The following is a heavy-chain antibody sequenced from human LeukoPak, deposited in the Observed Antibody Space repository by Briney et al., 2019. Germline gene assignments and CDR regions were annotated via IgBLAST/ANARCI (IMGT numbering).Heavy chain of an antibody. CDR1: GYSFTSYW. CDR2: IYPGDSDT. V-gene: IGHV5-51*01. J-gene: IGHJ6*02. D-gene: IGHD4-17*01. CDR3: ARQKDYGDYYYGMDV. Sequence: GESLKISCKGSGYSFTSYWIGWVRQMPGKGLEWMGIIYPGDSDTRYSPSFQGQVTISADKSISTAYLQWSSLKASDTAMYYCARQKDYGDYYYGMDVWGQGTTVTVSS.